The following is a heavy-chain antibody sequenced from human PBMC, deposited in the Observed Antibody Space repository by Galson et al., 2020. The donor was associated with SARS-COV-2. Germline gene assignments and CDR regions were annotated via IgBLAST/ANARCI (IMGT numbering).Heavy chain of an antibody. V-gene: IGHV3-30*18. CDR3: AKEGNAYYYDSRAGFLDY. D-gene: IGHD3-22*01. J-gene: IGHJ4*02. CDR2: ISYDGSNK. Sequence: GESLKISCAASGFTFSSYGMHWVRQAPGKGLEWVAVISYDGSNKYYADSVKGRFTISRDNSKNTLYLQMNSLRAEDTAVYYCAKEGNAYYYDSRAGFLDYWGQGTLVTVSS. CDR1: GFTFSSYG.